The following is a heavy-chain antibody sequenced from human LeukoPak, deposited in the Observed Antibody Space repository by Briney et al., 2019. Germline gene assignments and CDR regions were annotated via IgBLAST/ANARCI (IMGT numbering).Heavy chain of an antibody. CDR2: IYYSGST. CDR3: AGGYSSGWWVPSAFDI. D-gene: IGHD6-19*01. Sequence: PSETLSLTCTVSGASISSYYWSWIRQPPGKGLEWLGYIYYSGSTNYNPALKSLLTISVDTSKNQFSLNLSSVTAADTAVYYCAGGYSSGWWVPSAFDIWGQGTKVTVS. CDR1: GASISSYY. V-gene: IGHV4-59*01. J-gene: IGHJ3*02.